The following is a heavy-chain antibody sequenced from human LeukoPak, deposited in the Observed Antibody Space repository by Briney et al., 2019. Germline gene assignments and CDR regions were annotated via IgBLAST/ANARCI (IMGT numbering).Heavy chain of an antibody. CDR2: IYPGDSDT. CDR1: GSRFTSYW. D-gene: IGHD6-13*01. V-gene: IGHV5-51*01. Sequence: GGSLEISCQGSGSRFTSYWIGWGRQLPGKGLEGMGIIYPGDSDTRYSPSFQGQVTISADRSISTAYLQWSSLKASDTAMYYCARQRIAAAVDAFDIWGQGTMVTVSS. J-gene: IGHJ3*02. CDR3: ARQRIAAAVDAFDI.